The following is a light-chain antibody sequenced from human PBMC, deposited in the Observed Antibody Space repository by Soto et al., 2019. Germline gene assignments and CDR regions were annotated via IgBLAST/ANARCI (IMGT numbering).Light chain of an antibody. J-gene: IGLJ1*01. Sequence: QSVLTQPPSVSGAPGQRVTISCTGSSSNIGAGYDVHWYQQLPGTAPKLLIYGNSNRPSGVPDRFSGSKSGTSASLAITGLQAEDEAYYYCQSYDISLSGYVFGTGTNFTVL. CDR1: SSNIGAGYD. CDR2: GNS. V-gene: IGLV1-40*01. CDR3: QSYDISLSGYV.